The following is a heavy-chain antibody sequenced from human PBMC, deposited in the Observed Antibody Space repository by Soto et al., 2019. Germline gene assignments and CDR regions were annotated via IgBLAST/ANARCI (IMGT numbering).Heavy chain of an antibody. D-gene: IGHD2-2*02. CDR1: GYTFTNYD. V-gene: IGHV1-8*01. CDR3: ARDTALLDY. Sequence: ASVKVSCKASGYTFTNYDINWVRQATGQGLEWMGWMNPNSGNTGYAQKFQGRVTITRDTSVSTAYMELSSLRSEDTAVYYCARDTALLDYWGQGTLVTVSS. CDR2: MNPNSGNT. J-gene: IGHJ4*02.